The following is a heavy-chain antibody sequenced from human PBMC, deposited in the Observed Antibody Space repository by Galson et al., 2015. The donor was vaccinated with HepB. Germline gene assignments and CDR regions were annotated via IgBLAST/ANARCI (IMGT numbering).Heavy chain of an antibody. CDR2: IIPIFGTA. V-gene: IGHV1-69*13. D-gene: IGHD4/OR15-4a*01. Sequence: SVKVSCKASGGTFSSYAISWVRQAPGQGLEWMGGIIPIFGTANYAQKFQGRVTITADESTSTAYMELSSLRSEDTAVYYCARDNPTTVLPAYYYMDVWGKGTTVTVSS. J-gene: IGHJ6*03. CDR3: ARDNPTTVLPAYYYMDV. CDR1: GGTFSSYA.